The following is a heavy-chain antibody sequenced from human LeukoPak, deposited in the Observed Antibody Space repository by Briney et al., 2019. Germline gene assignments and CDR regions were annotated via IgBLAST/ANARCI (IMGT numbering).Heavy chain of an antibody. Sequence: GASPKDSCKASGYSFTSYVVSWGRPAPGQRLGWVGRLSAYNGNTNYAQKLQGRVTMTRDTSTSTAYMELRSLRADDTAVYYCARRFGVRVVVSADAFDIWGQGTMVTVSS. CDR3: ARRFGVRVVVSADAFDI. D-gene: IGHD2-15*01. V-gene: IGHV1-18*01. J-gene: IGHJ3*02. CDR1: GYSFTSYV. CDR2: LSAYNGNT.